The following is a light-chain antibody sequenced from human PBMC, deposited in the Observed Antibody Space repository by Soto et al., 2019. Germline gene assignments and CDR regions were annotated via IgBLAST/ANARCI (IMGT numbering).Light chain of an antibody. CDR1: SSDVGSYNY. Sequence: QSVLTQVAYVSGSPGQSITISCTGTSSDVGSYNYVSWYQQHPGKAPKFMIYDVSNRPSGVSNRFSGSKSGNTASLTISGLQAEDEADYYCCSYTTSNTRQIVFGTGTKVTVL. V-gene: IGLV2-14*01. J-gene: IGLJ1*01. CDR2: DVS. CDR3: CSYTTSNTRQIV.